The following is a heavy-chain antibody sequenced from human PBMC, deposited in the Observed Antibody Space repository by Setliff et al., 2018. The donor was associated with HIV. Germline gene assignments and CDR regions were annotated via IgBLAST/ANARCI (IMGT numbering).Heavy chain of an antibody. CDR1: GGSISSGSYY. D-gene: IGHD6-6*01. CDR3: ARERSLITVRRNFDS. J-gene: IGHJ4*02. CDR2: IYFSGTT. V-gene: IGHV4-39*07. Sequence: SETLSLTCTVSGGSISSGSYYWGWIRQPPGKGLEWIGSIYFSGTTYYNPSLESRVTISIDTSKNQFSLKLSSVTAADTAVYYCARERSLITVRRNFDSWGQGTLVTVSS.